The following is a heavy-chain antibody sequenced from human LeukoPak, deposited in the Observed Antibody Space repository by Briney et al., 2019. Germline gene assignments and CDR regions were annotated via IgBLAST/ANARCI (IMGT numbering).Heavy chain of an antibody. J-gene: IGHJ4*02. D-gene: IGHD2-8*01. CDR1: GYTFTGYY. V-gene: IGHV1-2*02. CDR2: INPNSGGT. CDR3: AREGLSCTNGVCYPNFDY. Sequence: ASVKVSCKASGYTFTGYYMHWVRQAPGQGLEWMGWINPNSGGTNYAQKFQGRVTMTRDTSISTAYMELSRLRSDDTAVYYCAREGLSCTNGVCYPNFDYWAREPWSPSPQ.